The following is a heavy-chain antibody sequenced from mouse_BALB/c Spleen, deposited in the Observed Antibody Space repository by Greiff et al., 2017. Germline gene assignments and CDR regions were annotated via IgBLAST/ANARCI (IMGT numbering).Heavy chain of an antibody. CDR2: IDPANGNT. D-gene: IGHD4-1*01. CDR3: AHLTGTFAY. J-gene: IGHJ3*01. CDR1: GFNIKDTY. V-gene: IGHV14-3*02. Sequence: VQLQQSGAELVKPGASVKLSCTASGFNIKDTYMHWVKQRPEQGLEWIGRIDPANGNTKYDPKFQGKATITADTSSNSAYLQLSSLTSEDTAVYYCAHLTGTFAYWGQGTLVTVSA.